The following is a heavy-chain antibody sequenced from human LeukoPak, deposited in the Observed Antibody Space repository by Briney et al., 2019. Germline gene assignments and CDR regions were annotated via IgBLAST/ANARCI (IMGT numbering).Heavy chain of an antibody. CDR3: ARVIQKNWKYEQYYFDY. J-gene: IGHJ4*02. CDR1: GGSISSGGYY. D-gene: IGHD1-7*01. CDR2: IYYSGST. V-gene: IGHV4-31*03. Sequence: SETLSLTCTVSGGSISSGGYYWSGIRQRPGKGLEWIGYIYYSGSTYYHPSIKSRVTISVDTSKNQFSLKLSSVTAADTDVYYCARVIQKNWKYEQYYFDYWGQGTLVTVSS.